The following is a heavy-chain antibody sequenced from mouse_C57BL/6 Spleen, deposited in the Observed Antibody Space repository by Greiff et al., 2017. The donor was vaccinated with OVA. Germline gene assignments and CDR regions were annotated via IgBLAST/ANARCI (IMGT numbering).Heavy chain of an antibody. Sequence: EVQLVESGPGLVKPSQSLSLTCSVTGYSITSGYYWNWIRQFPGNKLEWMGYISYDGSNNYNPSLKNRISITRDTSKNQFFLKLNSVTTEDTATYYCARTAYYSNYDYFDYWGQGTTLTVSS. D-gene: IGHD2-5*01. V-gene: IGHV3-6*01. CDR2: ISYDGSN. J-gene: IGHJ2*01. CDR3: ARTAYYSNYDYFDY. CDR1: GYSITSGYY.